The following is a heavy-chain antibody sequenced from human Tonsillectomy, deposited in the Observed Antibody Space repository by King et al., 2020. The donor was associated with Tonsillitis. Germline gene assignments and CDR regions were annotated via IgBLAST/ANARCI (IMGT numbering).Heavy chain of an antibody. V-gene: IGHV3-21*01. CDR1: GFTFSSYS. J-gene: IGHJ6*03. Sequence: VQLVESGGGLVKPGGSLRLSCAASGFTFSSYSMNWVRQAPGKGLEWVSSISSSSSYIYYADSVKGRFTISRDNAKNSLYLQMNSLRAEDTAVYYCARDQGRGYYDSSVYYWGLYYYYMDVWGKGTTVTVSS. CDR3: ARDQGRGYYDSSVYYWGLYYYYMDV. D-gene: IGHD3-22*01. CDR2: ISSSSSYI.